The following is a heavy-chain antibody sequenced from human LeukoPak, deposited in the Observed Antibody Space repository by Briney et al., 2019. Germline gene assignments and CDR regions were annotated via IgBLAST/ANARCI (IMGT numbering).Heavy chain of an antibody. Sequence: SVKVSCKGSGGTFSSYAISWVRQAPGQGLEWMGRIIPILGIANYAQKFQGRVTITADKSTSTAYMELSSLRSEDTAVYYCARDDLSGNSLGYWGQGTLVTVSS. CDR3: ARDDLSGNSLGY. CDR2: IIPILGIA. V-gene: IGHV1-69*04. J-gene: IGHJ4*02. D-gene: IGHD2/OR15-2a*01. CDR1: GGTFSSYA.